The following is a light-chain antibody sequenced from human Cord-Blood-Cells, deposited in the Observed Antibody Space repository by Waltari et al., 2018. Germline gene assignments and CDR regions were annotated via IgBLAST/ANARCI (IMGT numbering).Light chain of an antibody. V-gene: IGKV1-39*01. J-gene: IGKJ1*01. CDR1: QSISSY. CDR3: QQSYSTPQT. CDR2: AAS. Sequence: DIQMTQSPPSLSASVGDRVTITCRASQSISSYLNWYQQKPGKAPKLLIYAASSLQIGVPSRFSGSGSGTDFTLTISSLQPEDFATYYCQQSYSTPQTFGQGTKVEIK.